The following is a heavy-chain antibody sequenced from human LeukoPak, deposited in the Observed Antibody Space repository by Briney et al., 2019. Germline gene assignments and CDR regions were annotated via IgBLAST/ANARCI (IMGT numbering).Heavy chain of an antibody. V-gene: IGHV3-74*01. J-gene: IGHJ3*02. Sequence: GGSLRLSCAASGFTFSSYWMHWVRQAPGKGLVWVSRVSSDGRSTSSADSVKGRFSISRDNAKNTLYLQMNGLRTEDTAVYYCARVGRDGYNYVDAFDIWGQGTMVTVSS. CDR3: ARVGRDGYNYVDAFDI. D-gene: IGHD5-24*01. CDR1: GFTFSSYW. CDR2: VSSDGRST.